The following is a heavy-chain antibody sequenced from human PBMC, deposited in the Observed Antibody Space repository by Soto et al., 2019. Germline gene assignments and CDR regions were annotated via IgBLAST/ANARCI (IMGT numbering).Heavy chain of an antibody. D-gene: IGHD3-16*01. J-gene: IGHJ3*02. CDR1: GLTFSISW. Sequence: GGSLRLSCAASGLTFSISWMTWVRQAPGEGLEWVSNINPAGNVQQYADSVKERFTISRDNAKNSLFLQMSGLRFEDTAVYYCATANTPYVFDMWGQGKRVTVSS. CDR2: INPAGNVQ. V-gene: IGHV3-7*01. CDR3: ATANTPYVFDM.